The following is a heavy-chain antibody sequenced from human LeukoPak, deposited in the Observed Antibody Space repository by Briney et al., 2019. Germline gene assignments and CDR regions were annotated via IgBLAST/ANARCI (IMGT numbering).Heavy chain of an antibody. J-gene: IGHJ4*02. CDR1: GGSISSGGYY. CDR3: ASINHRNSR. D-gene: IGHD6-13*01. CDR2: INHSGST. V-gene: IGHV4-39*07. Sequence: SETLSLTCTVSGGSISSGGYYWSWIRQPPGKGLEWIGEINHSGSTNYNPSLKSRVTISVDTSKNQFSLKLSSVTAADTAVYYCASINHRNSRWGQGTLVTVSS.